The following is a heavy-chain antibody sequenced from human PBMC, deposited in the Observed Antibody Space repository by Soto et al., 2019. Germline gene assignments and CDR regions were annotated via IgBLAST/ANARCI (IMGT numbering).Heavy chain of an antibody. D-gene: IGHD3-22*01. Sequence: EVQLVESGGGLVQPGGSLRLSCAASGFSVTANYMNWVRQAPEKGLEWVSVIHNDGTTYYADSVKGRFTISRDNSKNTLYLQMSSLRAEDTAVYYCAHYDSSGYYVGYFDLWGRGTLVTVSS. CDR3: AHYDSSGYYVGYFDL. CDR2: IHNDGTT. V-gene: IGHV3-66*01. CDR1: GFSVTANY. J-gene: IGHJ2*01.